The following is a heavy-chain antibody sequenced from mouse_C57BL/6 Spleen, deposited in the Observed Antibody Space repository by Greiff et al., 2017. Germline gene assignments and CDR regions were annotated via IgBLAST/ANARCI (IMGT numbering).Heavy chain of an antibody. D-gene: IGHD1-1*01. CDR2: IDPNSGGT. Sequence: VQLQQPGAELVKPGASVKLSCKASGSTFTSYWMHWVKQRPGRGLEWIGRIDPNSGGTKYNEKFKSKATLTVDKPSSTAYMQLSSLTSEDSAVYYCARGTTVVAYYFDYWGQGTTLTVSS. J-gene: IGHJ2*01. V-gene: IGHV1-72*01. CDR1: GSTFTSYW. CDR3: ARGTTVVAYYFDY.